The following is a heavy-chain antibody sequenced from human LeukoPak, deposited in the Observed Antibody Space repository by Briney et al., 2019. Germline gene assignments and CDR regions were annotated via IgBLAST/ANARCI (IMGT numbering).Heavy chain of an antibody. CDR3: ARGPFYYYYYYMDV. V-gene: IGHV1-8*03. Sequence: ASVKVSCKASGYTFTSYDINWVRQATGQGLECMGWMNPNSGNTGYAQKFQGRVTITRNTSISTAYMELSSLRSEDTAVYYCARGPFYYYYYYMDVWGKGTTVTVSS. CDR2: MNPNSGNT. CDR1: GYTFTSYD. J-gene: IGHJ6*03.